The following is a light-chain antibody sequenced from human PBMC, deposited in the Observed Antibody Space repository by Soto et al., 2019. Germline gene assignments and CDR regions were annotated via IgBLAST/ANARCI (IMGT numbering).Light chain of an antibody. CDR3: QQYDTLTPT. J-gene: IGKJ5*01. CDR2: DAS. V-gene: IGKV1-33*01. CDR1: QDISNY. Sequence: DIQMTQSPSTLSASVGDRVTITCQASQDISNYLNWYQHKPGKAPELLIYDASDLETGVPSRFSGIGSGTDCAFTISSLKTEDGATYDCQQYDTLTPTFGQGTRLEI.